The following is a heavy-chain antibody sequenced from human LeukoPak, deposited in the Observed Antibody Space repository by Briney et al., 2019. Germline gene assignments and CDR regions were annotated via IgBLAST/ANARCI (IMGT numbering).Heavy chain of an antibody. J-gene: IGHJ4*02. CDR1: GYTFTGYY. D-gene: IGHD2-2*01. CDR3: ARFYCSSTSCYGNDY. V-gene: IGHV1-2*06. Sequence: ASVKVSXKASGYTFTGYYMHWVRQAPGQGLEWMGRINPNSGGTNYAQKFQGRVTMTRDTSISTAYMELSRLRSDDTAVYYCARFYCSSTSCYGNDYWGQGTLVTVSS. CDR2: INPNSGGT.